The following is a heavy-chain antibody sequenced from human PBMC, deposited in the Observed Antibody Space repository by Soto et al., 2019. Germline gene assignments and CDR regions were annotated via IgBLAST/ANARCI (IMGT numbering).Heavy chain of an antibody. D-gene: IGHD3-22*01. V-gene: IGHV4-34*01. CDR1: GGSFSGYY. J-gene: IGHJ4*02. CDR2: INHSGST. Sequence: SETLSLTCAVYGGSFSGYYWSWIRQPPGKGLEWIGEINHSGSTNYNPSLKSRVTISVDTSKNQFSLKLSSVTAADTAVYYCARLVVSDSLVDSWGQGTLVTVSS. CDR3: ARLVVSDSLVDS.